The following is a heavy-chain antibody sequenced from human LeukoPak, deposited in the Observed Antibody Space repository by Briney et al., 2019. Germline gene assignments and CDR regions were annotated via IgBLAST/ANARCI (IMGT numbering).Heavy chain of an antibody. J-gene: IGHJ1*01. CDR1: GLTFSSYS. CDR3: ARDQSCITTGCQDPEYFNH. Sequence: SGGSLRLSCAASGLTFSSYSMNWVRQAPGKGPEWVSYISSSSTTIYYADSVEGRFTISRDNAKNSLYLQMNSLRDEDTAVYYCARDQSCITTGCQDPEYFNHWGQGTLVTVSS. V-gene: IGHV3-48*02. CDR2: ISSSSTTI. D-gene: IGHD2-2*01.